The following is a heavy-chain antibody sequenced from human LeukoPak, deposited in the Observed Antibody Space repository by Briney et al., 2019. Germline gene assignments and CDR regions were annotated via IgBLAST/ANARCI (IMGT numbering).Heavy chain of an antibody. V-gene: IGHV3-30*03. CDR2: ISYDGSNK. J-gene: IGHJ4*02. Sequence: PGGSLRLSCAASGFTFSSYGMHWVRQAPGKGLEWVAVISYDGSNKYYADSVKGRFTISRDNSKNTLYLQMNSLRAEDTAVYYCARPSDGYIHNDYWGQGTLVTVSS. D-gene: IGHD5-24*01. CDR1: GFTFSSYG. CDR3: ARPSDGYIHNDY.